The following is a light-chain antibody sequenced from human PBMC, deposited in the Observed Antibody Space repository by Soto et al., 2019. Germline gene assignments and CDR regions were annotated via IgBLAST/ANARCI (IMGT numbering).Light chain of an antibody. J-gene: IGLJ1*01. Sequence: QSVLTQPPSVSGAPGQRVTISCTGSSSNIGAGYDVHWYQQLPGTAPNLLIYGNSNRPSGVPDRFSGSKSGNTASLTVSGLQAEDEADYYCSSYAGSSNVFGTGTKVTVL. CDR1: SSNIGAGYD. V-gene: IGLV1-40*01. CDR2: GNS. CDR3: SSYAGSSNV.